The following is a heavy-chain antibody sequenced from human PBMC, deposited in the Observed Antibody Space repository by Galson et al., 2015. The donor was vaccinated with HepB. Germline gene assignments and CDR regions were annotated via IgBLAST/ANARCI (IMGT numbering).Heavy chain of an antibody. CDR3: ARDGSSKVRGVIRPWSAFDI. CDR2: IYYSGST. Sequence: TLSLTCTVSGGSISSGGYYWSWIRQHPGKGLEWIGYIYYSGSTYYNPSLKSRVTISVDTSKNQFSLKLSSVTAADTAVYYCARDGSSKVRGVIRPWSAFDIWGQGTMVTVSS. J-gene: IGHJ3*02. D-gene: IGHD3-10*01. V-gene: IGHV4-31*03. CDR1: GGSISSGGYY.